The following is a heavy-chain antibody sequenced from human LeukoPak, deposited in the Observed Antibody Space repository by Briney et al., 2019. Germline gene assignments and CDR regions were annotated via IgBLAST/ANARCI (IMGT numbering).Heavy chain of an antibody. D-gene: IGHD5-18*01. V-gene: IGHV3-30*12. CDR2: ISYDGSNK. J-gene: IGHJ6*04. Sequence: GGSLRLSCAASGFTFSSYGMHWVRQAPGKGLEWVAVISYDGSNKYYADSVKGRFTISRDNSKNTLYLQMNSLRAEDTAVYYCARDPRGYSYGYEMDVWGKGTTVTVSS. CDR3: ARDPRGYSYGYEMDV. CDR1: GFTFSSYG.